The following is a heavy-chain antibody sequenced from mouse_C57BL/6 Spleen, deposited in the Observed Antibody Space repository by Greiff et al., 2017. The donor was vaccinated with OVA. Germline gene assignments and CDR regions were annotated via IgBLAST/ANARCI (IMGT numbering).Heavy chain of an antibody. CDR2: IDPSDSYT. D-gene: IGHD2-12*01. CDR1: GYTFTSYW. V-gene: IGHV1-69*01. J-gene: IGHJ2*01. CDR3: ARPSYDDYFDY. Sequence: QVQLKQPGAELVMPGASVKLSCKASGYTFTSYWMHWVKQRPGQGLEWIGEIDPSDSYTNYNQKFKGKSTLTVDKSSSTAYMQLSSLTSEDSAVYYCARPSYDDYFDYWGQGTTLTVSS.